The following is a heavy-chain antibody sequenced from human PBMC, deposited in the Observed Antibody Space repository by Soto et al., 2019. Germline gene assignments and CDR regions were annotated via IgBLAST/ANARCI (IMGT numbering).Heavy chain of an antibody. CDR3: ARWTDSRSYGAWWFDP. J-gene: IGHJ5*02. CDR1: GYTFTSYG. D-gene: IGHD1-26*01. V-gene: IGHV1-18*04. CDR2: ISAYNGNT. Sequence: SVKVSCKASGYTFTSYGISWVRQAPGQGLEWMGWISAYNGNTNYAQKLQGRVTMTTDTSTSTAYMELRSLRSDDTAVYYCARWTDSRSYGAWWFDPWGQGTLVTV.